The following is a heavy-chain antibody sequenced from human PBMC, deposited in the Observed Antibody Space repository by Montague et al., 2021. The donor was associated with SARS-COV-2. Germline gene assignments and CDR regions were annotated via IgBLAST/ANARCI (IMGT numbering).Heavy chain of an antibody. CDR2: IYYSGNT. J-gene: IGHJ6*02. Sequence: SETLSLTCTVSGGSITSSAYYWSWIRQSPGKGLEWIGTIYYSGNTYSNPSLNSRLTISMDTSKSHVSLKINSVTAADTAVYFCACLGSPAYCGGDCYLRYYGTDVWGQGTRVTVSS. CDR1: GGSITSSAYY. D-gene: IGHD2-21*02. V-gene: IGHV4-39*01. CDR3: ACLGSPAYCGGDCYLRYYGTDV.